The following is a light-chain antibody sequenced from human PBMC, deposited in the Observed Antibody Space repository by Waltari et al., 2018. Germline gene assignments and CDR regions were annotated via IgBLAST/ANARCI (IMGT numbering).Light chain of an antibody. J-gene: IGKJ1*01. CDR2: ETY. CDR3: QQYNDYATWT. CDR1: QSISNW. Sequence: DIQMTQSPSTLSASVGDRVTITRRASQSISNWLAWYQQKPGKAPKLLIYETYTLESGVPSRFSGSGYGTEFTLTISSLQPDDFATYFCQQYNDYATWTFGQGTKVEVK. V-gene: IGKV1-5*03.